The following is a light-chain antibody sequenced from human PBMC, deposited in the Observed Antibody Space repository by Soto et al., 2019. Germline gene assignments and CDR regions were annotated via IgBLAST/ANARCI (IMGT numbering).Light chain of an antibody. J-gene: IGKJ1*01. Sequence: TLSPNTLSVAPGERVTFSCRASQGVSRKLAWYQHKPGQAPRLLISGASTGATGIPARFSGSGSGTEFTLTISSLQSEDFAVYYCQQYNNWLWTFGQGTKVDI. V-gene: IGKV3-15*01. CDR1: QGVSRK. CDR2: GAS. CDR3: QQYNNWLWT.